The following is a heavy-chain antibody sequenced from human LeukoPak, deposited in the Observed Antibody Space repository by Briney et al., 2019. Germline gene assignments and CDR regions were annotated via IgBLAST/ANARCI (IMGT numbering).Heavy chain of an antibody. J-gene: IGHJ3*02. CDR3: ARSYRGTYLKAFDI. CDR2: IYLDGSDT. V-gene: IGHV5-51*01. Sequence: GESLKISCKGSGYNFTNYWIGWVRQMPGKGRECMVIIYLDGSDTRNSPSFQGQVTISADKSISTAYLQWSNLKASDTAMYYCARSYRGTYLKAFDIWGQGTMVTVSS. CDR1: GYNFTNYW. D-gene: IGHD1-26*01.